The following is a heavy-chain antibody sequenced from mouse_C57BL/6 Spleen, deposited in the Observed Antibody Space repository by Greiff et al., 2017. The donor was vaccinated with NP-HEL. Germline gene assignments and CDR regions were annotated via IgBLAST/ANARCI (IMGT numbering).Heavy chain of an antibody. V-gene: IGHV1-26*01. CDR2: INPNNGGT. CDR3: ARLGRLDY. D-gene: IGHD4-1*01. Sequence: EVQLQQSGPELVKPGASVKISCKASGYTFTDYYMNWVKQSHGKSLEWIGDINPNNGGTSYNQKFKGKATLTVDKSSSTAYMELRSLTSEDSAVYYCARLGRLDYWGQGTTLTVSS. J-gene: IGHJ2*01. CDR1: GYTFTDYY.